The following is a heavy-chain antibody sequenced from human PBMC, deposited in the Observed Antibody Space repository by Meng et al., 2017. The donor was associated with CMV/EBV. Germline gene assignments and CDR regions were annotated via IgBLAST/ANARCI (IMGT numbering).Heavy chain of an antibody. J-gene: IGHJ4*02. CDR1: GFTVSSNY. V-gene: IGHV3-53*01. CDR3: ARDRPWEPLDY. D-gene: IGHD1-26*01. CDR2: IYSGGST. Sequence: GGSLRLSCAASGFTVSSNYMSWVRQAPGKGLEWVSVIYSGGSTYYADSVKGRFTISRDNSKNTLYLQMNSLRAEDTAVYYCARDRPWEPLDYWGQGTLVTVSS.